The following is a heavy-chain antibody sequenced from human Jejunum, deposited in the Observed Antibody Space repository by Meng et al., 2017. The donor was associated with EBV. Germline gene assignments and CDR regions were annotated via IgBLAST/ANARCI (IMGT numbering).Heavy chain of an antibody. CDR2: TFYRSMWYN. D-gene: IGHD1-1*01. J-gene: IGHJ4*02. Sequence: QVQVWEAGPGLGKPPQTLPRPCAHSGHSVFSNSAAWNWIRQSPSRGLEWLGRTFYRSMWYNHYAPSVESRITINADTSKNQFSLQLNSVTPEDTAVYYCTRESTTGCVDYWGQGTLVTVSS. CDR1: GHSVFSNSAA. CDR3: TRESTTGCVDY. V-gene: IGHV6-1*01.